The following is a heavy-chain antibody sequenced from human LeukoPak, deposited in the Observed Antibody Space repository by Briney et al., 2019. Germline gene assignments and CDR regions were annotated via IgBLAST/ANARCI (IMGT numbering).Heavy chain of an antibody. CDR1: GFTFGDYA. D-gene: IGHD3-22*01. V-gene: IGHV3-49*04. Sequence: GGSLRLSCTASGFTFGDYAMSWVRQAPGKGLEWVGFIRSKAYGGTTEYAASVKGRFTISRDDSKSIAYLQMNSLKTEDTAVYYCTTDEGYYDSSGYYSDYWGQGTLVTVSS. CDR3: TTDEGYYDSSGYYSDY. CDR2: IRSKAYGGTT. J-gene: IGHJ4*02.